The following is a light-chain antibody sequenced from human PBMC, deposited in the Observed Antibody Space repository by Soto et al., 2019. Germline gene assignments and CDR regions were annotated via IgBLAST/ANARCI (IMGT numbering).Light chain of an antibody. Sequence: QSALTQPASVSGSPGQSIPISCTGTSSDVVGYNYVSWYQQHPGNAPKLMTYDVSNRPSGVSNRFAGSKAGNTACLTISGLQAEYGADYSCCSYTSSSTLGVFGGGTQLTVL. CDR2: DVS. J-gene: IGLJ2*01. CDR1: SSDVVGYNY. V-gene: IGLV2-14*01. CDR3: CSYTSSSTLGV.